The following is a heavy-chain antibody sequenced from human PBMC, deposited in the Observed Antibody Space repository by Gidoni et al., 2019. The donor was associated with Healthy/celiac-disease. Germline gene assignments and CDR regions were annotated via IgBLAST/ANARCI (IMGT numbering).Heavy chain of an antibody. CDR3: ARDSVARWGAFDI. CDR2: IWYDGSNK. D-gene: IGHD6-19*01. J-gene: IGHJ3*02. V-gene: IGHV3-33*01. CDR1: GFTFSSYG. Sequence: QVQLVESGGGVVQPGRSLRLSCAASGFTFSSYGMHWVRQAPGKGVEWVAVIWYDGSNKYYADSVKGRFTISRDNSKNTLYLQMNSLRAEDTAVYYCARDSVARWGAFDIWGQGTMVTVSS.